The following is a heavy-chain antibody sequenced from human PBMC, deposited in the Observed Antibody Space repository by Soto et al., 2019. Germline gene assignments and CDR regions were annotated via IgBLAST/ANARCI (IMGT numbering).Heavy chain of an antibody. CDR3: ARGVRSYYNPRPLLFDY. CDR1: GFTFSSYG. D-gene: IGHD3-10*01. Sequence: TGGSLRLSCAASGFTFSSYGMHWVRQAPGKGLEWVAVIWYDGSNKYYADSVKGRFTISRDNSKNTLYLQMNSLRAEDTAVYYCARGVRSYYNPRPLLFDYWGQGTLVTVSS. CDR2: IWYDGSNK. V-gene: IGHV3-33*01. J-gene: IGHJ4*02.